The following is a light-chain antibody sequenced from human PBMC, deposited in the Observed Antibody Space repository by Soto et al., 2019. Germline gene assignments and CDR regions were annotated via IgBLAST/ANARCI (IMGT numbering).Light chain of an antibody. J-gene: IGLJ3*02. CDR3: QTWGTGIWV. CDR1: SGHSSYA. V-gene: IGLV4-69*01. CDR2: VNSDGSH. Sequence: QLVLTQSPSASASLGASVKLTCTLSSGHSSYAIVWHQQQPEKGPRYLMKVNSDGSHSKGDGIPDRFSGSSSGAERYLTISSLQSEDEADYYCQTWGTGIWVFGGGTKLTVL.